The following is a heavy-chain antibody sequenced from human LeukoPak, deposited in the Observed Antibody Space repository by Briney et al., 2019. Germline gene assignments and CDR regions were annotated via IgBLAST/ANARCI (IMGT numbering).Heavy chain of an antibody. CDR1: GGTFSSYA. V-gene: IGHV1-69*13. D-gene: IGHD2-15*01. Sequence: ASVKVSCTASGGTFSSYAISWVRQAPGQGLEWMGGIIPIFATANYAQKFQGRVTITADESTSTAYMELSSLRSEDTAVYYCARAGIVVVVAADDAFDIWGQGTMVTVSS. J-gene: IGHJ3*02. CDR3: ARAGIVVVVAADDAFDI. CDR2: IIPIFATA.